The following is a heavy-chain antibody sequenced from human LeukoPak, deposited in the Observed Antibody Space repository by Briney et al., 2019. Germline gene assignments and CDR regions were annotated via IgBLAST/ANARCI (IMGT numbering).Heavy chain of an antibody. J-gene: IGHJ3*01. D-gene: IGHD5-24*01. CDR1: GFTFSVAA. CDR3: AKDIQLST. Sequence: GGSLRLSCAASGFTFSVAAMTWVRQAPGKGLEWVSLIGASGESTYYAGSVKGRFTISKDNSKNTLSLQMNSLRVEDTAMYFCAKDIQLSTWGLGTMVTVSS. V-gene: IGHV3-23*01. CDR2: IGASGEST.